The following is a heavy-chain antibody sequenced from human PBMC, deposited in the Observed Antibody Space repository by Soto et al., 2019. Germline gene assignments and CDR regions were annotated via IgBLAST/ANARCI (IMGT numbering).Heavy chain of an antibody. J-gene: IGHJ4*02. CDR1: GYTFTSYG. D-gene: IGHD3-3*01. V-gene: IGHV1-18*01. CDR3: AREYYDFWSGYRHFDY. Sequence: GASVKASCKASGYTFTSYGISWVRQAPGQGLEWMGWISAYNGNTNYAQKLQGRVTMTTDTSTSTAYMELRSLRSDDTAVYYCAREYYDFWSGYRHFDYWGQGTLVTVSS. CDR2: ISAYNGNT.